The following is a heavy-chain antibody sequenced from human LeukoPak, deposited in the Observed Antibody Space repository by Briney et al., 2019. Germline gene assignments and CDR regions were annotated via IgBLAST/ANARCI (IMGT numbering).Heavy chain of an antibody. CDR1: GGSVSSGSYY. CDR2: IYYSGST. V-gene: IGHV4-61*01. Sequence: SETLSLTCTVSGGSVSSGSYYWSWIRQPPGKGLEWIAYIYYSGSTNYNPSLMSRVTISVDTSKNRFSLKLSSVTAADPAVFYCARVASGYDVFDIWGQGTMVTVSS. D-gene: IGHD3-3*01. J-gene: IGHJ3*02. CDR3: ARVASGYDVFDI.